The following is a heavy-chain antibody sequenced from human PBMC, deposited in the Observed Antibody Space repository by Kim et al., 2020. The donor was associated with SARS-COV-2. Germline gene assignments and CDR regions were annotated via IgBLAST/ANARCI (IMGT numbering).Heavy chain of an antibody. V-gene: IGHV3-7*04. CDR3: ARVPALRNWFDP. Sequence: YYVDDVKGRFTISRETAKNSLYLKMNSLRAEDTAVYYGARVPALRNWFDPWGQGTLVTVSS. J-gene: IGHJ5*02.